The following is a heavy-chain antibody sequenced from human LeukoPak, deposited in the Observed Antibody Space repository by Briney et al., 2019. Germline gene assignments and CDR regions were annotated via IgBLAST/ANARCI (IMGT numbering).Heavy chain of an antibody. CDR2: IYYSGNT. D-gene: IGHD5-24*01. CDR1: GASISSYY. Sequence: SGTLSLTCTVSGASISSYYWTWIRQPPGKGLEWIGYIYYSGNTKYNPSLKSRVTISGDTSKSQFSLKLSSVTAADTAVYYCARVYGYNYWYFDLRGRGTLVTVSS. CDR3: ARVYGYNYWYFDL. J-gene: IGHJ2*01. V-gene: IGHV4-59*01.